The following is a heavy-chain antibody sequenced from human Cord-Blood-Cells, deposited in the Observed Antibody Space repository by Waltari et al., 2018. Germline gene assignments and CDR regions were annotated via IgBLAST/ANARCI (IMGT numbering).Heavy chain of an antibody. V-gene: IGHV3-74*01. CDR3: ARGPLGQWSRNAFDI. CDR2: INSDGSST. J-gene: IGHJ3*02. D-gene: IGHD1-26*01. CDR1: GFTFSSYW. Sequence: EVQLVESGGGLVQPGGSLRLSCAASGFTFSSYWMHWLRQAPGKGLVWVSRINSDGSSTSYADSVKGRFTISRDNAKNTLYLQMNSLRAEDTAVYYCARGPLGQWSRNAFDIWGQGTMVTVSS.